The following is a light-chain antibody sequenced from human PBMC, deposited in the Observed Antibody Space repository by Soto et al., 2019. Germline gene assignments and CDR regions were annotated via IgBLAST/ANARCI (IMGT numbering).Light chain of an antibody. Sequence: ETVLTQSPVTLSLSPGERATLSCRASQSVSSYLAWYQQKPGQAPRLLIYDASNRATGIPARFSGSGSGTDFTLTISSLEPEDFAVYYCQQRSNWLPITFGQGTLLEIK. J-gene: IGKJ5*01. CDR3: QQRSNWLPIT. CDR2: DAS. CDR1: QSVSSY. V-gene: IGKV3-11*01.